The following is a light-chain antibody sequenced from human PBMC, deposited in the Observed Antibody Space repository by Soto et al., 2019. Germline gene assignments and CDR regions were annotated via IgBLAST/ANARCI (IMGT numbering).Light chain of an antibody. CDR2: AAS. V-gene: IGKV3-15*01. CDR1: QSISNN. CDR3: LQHYAYPWT. Sequence: MVMTQSPATLSVXAGERATLXXRASQSISNNLAWYQQKPGQAPRLLIYAASTRATGIPARFSGSGSGTEFTLTISSLQSEDFAVYYCLQHYAYPWTFGQGTKVDIK. J-gene: IGKJ1*01.